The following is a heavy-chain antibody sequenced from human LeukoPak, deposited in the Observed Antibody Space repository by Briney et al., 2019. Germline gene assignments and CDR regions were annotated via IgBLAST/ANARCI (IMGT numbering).Heavy chain of an antibody. CDR1: GYTFTSYD. V-gene: IGHV1-8*01. CDR3: ARAPRFDWLPRLPYYFDY. Sequence: ASVKVSCKASGYTFTSYDINWVRQATGQGLEWMGWMNPNSGNTGYAQKFQGRVTMTRNTSISTAYMELSSLRSEDTAVYYCARAPRFDWLPRLPYYFDYWGQGTLVTVSS. J-gene: IGHJ4*02. D-gene: IGHD3-9*01. CDR2: MNPNSGNT.